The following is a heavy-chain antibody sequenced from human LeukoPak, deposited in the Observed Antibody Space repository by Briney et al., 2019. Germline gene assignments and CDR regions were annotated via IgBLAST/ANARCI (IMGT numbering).Heavy chain of an antibody. J-gene: IGHJ6*03. V-gene: IGHV1-2*02. D-gene: IGHD1-26*01. CDR1: GYTFTSYG. Sequence: ASVKVSCKASGYTFTSYGISWVRQAPGQGLEWMGWINPNSGGTNYAQKFQGRVTMTRDTSISTAYMELSRLRSDDTAVYYCARDGGSWIYYYYYMDVWGKGTTVTVSS. CDR2: INPNSGGT. CDR3: ARDGGSWIYYYYYMDV.